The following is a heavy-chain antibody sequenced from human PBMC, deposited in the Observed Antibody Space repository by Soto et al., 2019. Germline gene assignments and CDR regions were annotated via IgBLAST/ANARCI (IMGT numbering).Heavy chain of an antibody. V-gene: IGHV4-34*01. CDR3: ARDRKARGYSYGYDYYYGMDV. Sequence: SETLSLTCAVYGGSFSGYYWSWIRQPPGKGLEWIGKINHSGSANYNPSLKKRITISEDTSKNQFSLKLSSVTAADTAVFYCARDRKARGYSYGYDYYYGMDVWGQGTTVT. J-gene: IGHJ6*02. CDR1: GGSFSGYY. CDR2: INHSGSA. D-gene: IGHD5-18*01.